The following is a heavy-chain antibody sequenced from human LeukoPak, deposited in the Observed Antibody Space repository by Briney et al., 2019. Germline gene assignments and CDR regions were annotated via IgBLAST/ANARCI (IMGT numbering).Heavy chain of an antibody. V-gene: IGHV4-61*05. Sequence: SETLSLTCTVSGGSISTSNYYWGWIRQPPGKGLEWIGYIYYSGSTNYNPSLKSRVTISVDTSKNQFSLKLSSVTAADTAVYYCARSRGGYSGYDRRYYYYYMDVWGKGTTVTVSS. D-gene: IGHD5-12*01. J-gene: IGHJ6*03. CDR3: ARSRGGYSGYDRRYYYYYMDV. CDR1: GGSISTSNYY. CDR2: IYYSGST.